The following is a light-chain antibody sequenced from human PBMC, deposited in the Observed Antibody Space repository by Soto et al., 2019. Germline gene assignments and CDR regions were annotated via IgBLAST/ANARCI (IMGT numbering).Light chain of an antibody. J-gene: IGKJ3*01. Sequence: EIVLTQSPATLSLSPGERATLSCRASQSVSSYLAWYQQKPGQAPRLLIYDASNRATGIPARFSGSRSGTDFTLTISSLEPEDFAVYYCQQRSNLPLTFGPGTKVDIK. CDR3: QQRSNLPLT. CDR1: QSVSSY. CDR2: DAS. V-gene: IGKV3-11*01.